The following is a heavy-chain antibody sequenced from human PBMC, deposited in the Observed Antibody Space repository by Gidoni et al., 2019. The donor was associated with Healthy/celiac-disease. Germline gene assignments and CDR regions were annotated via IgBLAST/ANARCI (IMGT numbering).Heavy chain of an antibody. CDR2: IWYDGSNK. CDR1: GFTFSSYG. V-gene: IGHV3-33*01. D-gene: IGHD7-27*01. CDR3: ARDYWGSDY. J-gene: IGHJ4*02. Sequence: QVQLVESGGGVVQPGRSLRLSFAASGFTFSSYGMHWVRQAPGKGLEWVAVIWYDGSNKYYADSVKGRFTISRDNSKNTLYLQMNSLRAEDTAVYYCARDYWGSDYWGQGTLVTVSS.